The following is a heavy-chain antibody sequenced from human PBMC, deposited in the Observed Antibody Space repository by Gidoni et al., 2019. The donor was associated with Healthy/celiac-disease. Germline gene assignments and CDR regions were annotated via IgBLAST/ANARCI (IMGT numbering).Heavy chain of an antibody. CDR3: ARQPYCGGDCYLGLDY. CDR2: INHSGST. CDR1: GGSFSGYY. D-gene: IGHD2-21*02. Sequence: QVQLQQWGAGLLKPSETLSLTCAVYGGSFSGYYWSWIRQPPGKGLEWIGEINHSGSTHYNPSLTRRVTISVDTSKNQFSLKLSSVTAADTAVYYCARQPYCGGDCYLGLDYWGQGTLVTVSS. J-gene: IGHJ4*02. V-gene: IGHV4-34*01.